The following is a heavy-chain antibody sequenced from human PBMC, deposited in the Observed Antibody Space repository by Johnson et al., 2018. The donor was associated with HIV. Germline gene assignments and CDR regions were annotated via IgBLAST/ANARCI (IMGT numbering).Heavy chain of an antibody. J-gene: IGHJ3*02. CDR2: ISYDGSTK. V-gene: IGHV3-30-3*01. Sequence: QVQLVESGGGVVQPGRSLRLSCAASGFTFSSYAMHWVRQAPGKGLEWVAVISYDGSTKYYADSVKCRFTISRDNSKNTLYLQMNSLRAEDTAVYYCARDPEVYSSINYGAFVIWGQGTMVTVSS. CDR3: ARDPEVYSSINYGAFVI. CDR1: GFTFSSYA. D-gene: IGHD6-13*01.